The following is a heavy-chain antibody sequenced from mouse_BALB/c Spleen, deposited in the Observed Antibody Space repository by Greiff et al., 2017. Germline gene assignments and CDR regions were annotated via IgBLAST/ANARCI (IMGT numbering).Heavy chain of an antibody. V-gene: IGHV1S56*01. D-gene: IGHD2-1*01. CDR2: IYPGNVNT. CDR1: GYTFTSYY. Sequence: QVQLQQSGPELVKPGASVRISCKASGYTFTSYYIHWVKQRPGQGLEWIGWIYPGNVNTKYNEKFKGKATLTAYKSSSTAYMQLSSLTSEDSAVDFCARSGGNYRAMDDWGQGTSVTVSS. J-gene: IGHJ4*01. CDR3: ARSGGNYRAMDD.